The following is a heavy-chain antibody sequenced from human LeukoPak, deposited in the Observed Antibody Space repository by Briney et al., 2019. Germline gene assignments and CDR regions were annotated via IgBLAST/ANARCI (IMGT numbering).Heavy chain of an antibody. Sequence: GGSLRLSCAASGFAFSTYAMSWVRQAPGKGLEWVSVISGSGGNTYYADPVKGRFTISRDNSKNTLYLQMNSLRVEDTAVYYCVKETAIHGFWTGHDYWGQGTLVTVSS. V-gene: IGHV3-23*01. CDR3: VKETAIHGFWTGHDY. CDR1: GFAFSTYA. J-gene: IGHJ4*02. D-gene: IGHD3/OR15-3a*01. CDR2: ISGSGGNT.